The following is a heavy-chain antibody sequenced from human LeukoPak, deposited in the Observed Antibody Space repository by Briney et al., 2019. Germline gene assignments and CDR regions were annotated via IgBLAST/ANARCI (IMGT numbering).Heavy chain of an antibody. D-gene: IGHD5-12*01. CDR3: ASSMATIARFDF. J-gene: IGHJ4*02. CDR1: GGSISSSTYY. CDR2: VYNSGST. V-gene: IGHV4-39*07. Sequence: SETLSLTCTVSGGSISSSTYYWGWNRQTPGQGLEWIGSVYNSGSTYYNPSLKSRVTISVDTSRNQFSLKLSSVTAADTAVYYCASSMATIARFDFWGQGTLVTVSS.